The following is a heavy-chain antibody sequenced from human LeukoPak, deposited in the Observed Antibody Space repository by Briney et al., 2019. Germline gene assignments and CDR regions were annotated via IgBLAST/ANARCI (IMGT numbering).Heavy chain of an antibody. D-gene: IGHD3-22*01. J-gene: IGHJ6*03. CDR2: ISSSGSTI. V-gene: IGHV3-11*04. Sequence: GGSLRLSCAASGLTFSDYYMSWIRQAPGKGLEWVSYISSSGSTIYYADSVKGRFTISRDNAKNSVYLQMNSLRAEDTAVYYCARVKYYYDSSGYPGAYYYYMDVWGKGTTVTVSS. CDR3: ARVKYYYDSSGYPGAYYYYMDV. CDR1: GLTFSDYY.